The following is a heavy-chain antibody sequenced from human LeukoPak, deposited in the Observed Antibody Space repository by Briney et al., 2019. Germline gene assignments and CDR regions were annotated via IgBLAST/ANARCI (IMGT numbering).Heavy chain of an antibody. CDR1: GFTFDDYA. CDR3: AKDISGYSYGYGYFDY. V-gene: IGHV3-9*01. D-gene: IGHD5-18*01. Sequence: GGSLRLSCAASGFTFDDYAMPWVRQAPGKGLEWVSGISWNSGSIGYADSVKGRFTISRDNAKNSLYLQMNSLRAEDTALYYCAKDISGYSYGYGYFDYWGQGTLVTVSS. J-gene: IGHJ4*02. CDR2: ISWNSGSI.